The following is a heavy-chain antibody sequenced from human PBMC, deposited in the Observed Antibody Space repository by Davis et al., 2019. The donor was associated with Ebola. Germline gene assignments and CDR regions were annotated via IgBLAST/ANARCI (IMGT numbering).Heavy chain of an antibody. CDR3: ARDPTSYYYDSSGYYPEDI. D-gene: IGHD3-22*01. J-gene: IGHJ3*02. CDR1: GFTFSSYE. V-gene: IGHV3-48*03. Sequence: PGGSLRLSCAASGFTFSSYEMNWVRQAPGKGLEWVSYISSSGSTIYYADSVKGRFTISRDNSKNTLYLQMNSLRAEDTAVYYCARDPTSYYYDSSGYYPEDIWGQGTMVTVSS. CDR2: ISSSGSTI.